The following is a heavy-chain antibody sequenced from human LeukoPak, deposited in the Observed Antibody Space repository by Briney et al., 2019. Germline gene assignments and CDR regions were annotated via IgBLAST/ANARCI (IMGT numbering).Heavy chain of an antibody. Sequence: PSETLSLTCTVSGGSISSFYWSWFRQPPGKRLELIGYTYYSGSTAYNPSLKSRVTISLDTSKNQFSLKVTSVTAADTAIYYCARRGYTSGYNFFDYWGQGTLVTVSS. V-gene: IGHV4-59*08. CDR2: TYYSGST. CDR1: GGSISSFY. D-gene: IGHD6-19*01. CDR3: ARRGYTSGYNFFDY. J-gene: IGHJ4*02.